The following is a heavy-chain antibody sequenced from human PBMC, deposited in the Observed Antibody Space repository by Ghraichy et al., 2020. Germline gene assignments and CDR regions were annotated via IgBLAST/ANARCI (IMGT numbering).Heavy chain of an antibody. V-gene: IGHV3-7*03. CDR1: GFSFRSYW. D-gene: IGHD4-11*01. CDR2: IKIDETEK. Sequence: GGSLRLSCAASGFSFRSYWMTWVRQAPGKGLEWVANIKIDETEKYYVSSVKGRFTISRDNAKNSLYLQMNSLRAEDTALYYCGRGGPDNSNYAVDIWGQGTMVTVSS. J-gene: IGHJ3*02. CDR3: GRGGPDNSNYAVDI.